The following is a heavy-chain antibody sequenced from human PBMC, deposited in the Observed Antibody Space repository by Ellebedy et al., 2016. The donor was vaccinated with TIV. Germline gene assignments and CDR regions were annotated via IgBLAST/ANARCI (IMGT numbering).Heavy chain of an antibody. CDR1: GGCFNSYY. CDR3: ARSCSPTCWECLEY. Sequence: GSLRLSXSVSGGCFNSYYLTWIRQPPGKGLEWIGYFTHIGTTNYNPSLQSRVAMSLDSSKTQFSLELKSVTAADTAVYFCARSCSPTCWECLEYWGQGVLVTVSS. V-gene: IGHV4-59*13. D-gene: IGHD1-26*01. J-gene: IGHJ4*02. CDR2: FTHIGTT.